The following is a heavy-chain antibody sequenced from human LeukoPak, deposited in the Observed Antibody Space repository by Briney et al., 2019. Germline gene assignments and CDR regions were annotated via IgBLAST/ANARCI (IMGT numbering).Heavy chain of an antibody. CDR2: ISNSGDNT. CDR1: GLTFSSYD. Sequence: GGSLRLSCAASGLTFSSYDMSWVRQAPGKGLEWVSAISNSGDNTYYTDSVKGRFTISRDNFKNTLYLQMNSLRAEDTAVYYCAKDVSTSRYYFDYWGQGTLVTVSS. D-gene: IGHD1-26*01. V-gene: IGHV3-23*01. CDR3: AKDVSTSRYYFDY. J-gene: IGHJ4*02.